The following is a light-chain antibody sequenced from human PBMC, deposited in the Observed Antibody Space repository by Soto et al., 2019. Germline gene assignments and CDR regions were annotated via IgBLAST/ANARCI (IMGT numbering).Light chain of an antibody. CDR2: SAS. J-gene: IGKJ5*01. CDR3: QKYNTVPAT. Sequence: DIQMTQSPPSLSASVGDRVTITCRASQGIGNSLAWYQQKPGTVPKLLIYSASTLQSGVPSRFSGSRSGTDSTLTISSLQPEDVAAYYYQKYNTVPATFGQGTRLEIK. V-gene: IGKV1-27*01. CDR1: QGIGNS.